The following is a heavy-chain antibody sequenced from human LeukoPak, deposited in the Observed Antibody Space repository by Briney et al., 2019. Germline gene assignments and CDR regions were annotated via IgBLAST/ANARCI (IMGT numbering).Heavy chain of an antibody. J-gene: IGHJ4*02. V-gene: IGHV4-59*01. CDR1: GVSISSYY. D-gene: IGHD3-10*01. CDR2: IYYSGST. CDR3: ARGVGYGSGYFDY. Sequence: SETLSLTCTVSGVSISSYYWSWLRQPPGKGLEWIGYIYYSGSTNYNPSLKSRVTISVDTSKNQFSLRLSSVTAADTAVYYCARGVGYGSGYFDYWGQGTLVTVSS.